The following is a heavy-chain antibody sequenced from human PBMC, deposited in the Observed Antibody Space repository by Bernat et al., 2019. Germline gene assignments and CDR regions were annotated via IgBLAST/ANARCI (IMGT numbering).Heavy chain of an antibody. J-gene: IGHJ6*03. V-gene: IGHV3-11*05. CDR1: GFTFSDYY. Sequence: SGEGLVKPGGSLRLSCAASGFTFSDYYMSWIRQAPGKGLDWVSYISSSSYTNYADSVKGRFTISRDNAKNSLYLQMNSLRAEDTAVYYCARGTSTSAPYMDVWGKGTTVTVSS. CDR3: ARGTSTSAPYMDV. CDR2: ISSSSYT.